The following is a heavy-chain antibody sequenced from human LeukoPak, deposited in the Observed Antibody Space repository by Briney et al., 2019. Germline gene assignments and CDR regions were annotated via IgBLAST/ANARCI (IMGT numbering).Heavy chain of an antibody. J-gene: IGHJ2*01. V-gene: IGHV3-13*01. CDR2: IGTAGVS. Sequence: GGSRRLSCAASGFTFSTYDMHWVRQATGKGLEWVSIIGTAGVSYSPGSVKGRFTISRDNAKNSVHLQINSLRAGDTAVYYCARGGPGWYFDLWGRGTLVTVSS. CDR1: GFTFSTYD. CDR3: ARGGPGWYFDL.